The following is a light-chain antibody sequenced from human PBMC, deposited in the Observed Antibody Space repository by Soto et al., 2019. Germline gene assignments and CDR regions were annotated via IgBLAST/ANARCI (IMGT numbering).Light chain of an antibody. CDR3: QQFNTYPIT. J-gene: IGKJ5*01. Sequence: ALQLTQSPSSLSASVGDRVTITCRASQDIRGALAWYQQKPGKAPKLLIYDVSSLESGVPSRFSSSGSGTDFTLTISSLQPEDFATYYCQQFNTYPITFGQGTRLEIK. CDR2: DVS. CDR1: QDIRGA. V-gene: IGKV1-13*02.